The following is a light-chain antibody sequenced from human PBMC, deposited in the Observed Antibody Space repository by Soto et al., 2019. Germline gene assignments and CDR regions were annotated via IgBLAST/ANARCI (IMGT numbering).Light chain of an antibody. V-gene: IGKV1-39*01. Sequence: DIQMTQSPSSLSASVGDRVTITCRASQSISSFLNWYQQKPGKAPKVLIYAASRLESGVPSRFSGSGSGTDFTLTISRLEPEDFAVYYCQQYGSSLSITFGQGTRLEIK. CDR3: QQYGSSLSIT. J-gene: IGKJ5*01. CDR1: QSISSF. CDR2: AAS.